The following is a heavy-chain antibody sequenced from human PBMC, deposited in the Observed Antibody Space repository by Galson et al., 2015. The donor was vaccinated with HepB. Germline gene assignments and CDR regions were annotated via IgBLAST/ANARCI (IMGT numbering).Heavy chain of an antibody. CDR3: ARDDDFWSGYALDV. V-gene: IGHV3-30-3*01. Sequence: SLRLSCAASGFTFSSYAMHWVRQAPGKGLEWVAVISYDGSNKYYADSVKGRFTISRDNSKNTLYLQMNSLRAEDTAVYYCARDDDFWSGYALDVWGKGTTVTVSS. CDR1: GFTFSSYA. D-gene: IGHD3-3*01. CDR2: ISYDGSNK. J-gene: IGHJ6*04.